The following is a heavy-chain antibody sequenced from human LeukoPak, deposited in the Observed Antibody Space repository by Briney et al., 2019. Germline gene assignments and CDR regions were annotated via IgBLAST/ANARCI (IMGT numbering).Heavy chain of an antibody. CDR3: ARRDLLTGTFDY. CDR1: GFTFSSYE. J-gene: IGHJ4*02. D-gene: IGHD1-20*01. Sequence: GSLRLSCAASGFTFSSYEMNWVRQAPGKGLEWVSYISSSGSTIYYADSVKGRFTISRDNAKNSLYLQMNSLRAEDTAVYYCARRDLLTGTFDYWGQGTLVTVSS. CDR2: ISSSGSTI. V-gene: IGHV3-48*03.